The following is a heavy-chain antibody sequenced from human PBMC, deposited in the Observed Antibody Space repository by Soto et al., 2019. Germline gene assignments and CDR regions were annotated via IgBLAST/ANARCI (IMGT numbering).Heavy chain of an antibody. Sequence: PGGSLRLSCAASGFTFTNYAMSWVRQAPGKGLEWVSGISGPGSSTYYADSVKGRLTISRDNSKSTLYLQMNSLRAEDTALYYCAKDERCITVSCYPTFWGQGTLVTVSS. V-gene: IGHV3-23*01. CDR3: AKDERCITVSCYPTF. CDR1: GFTFTNYA. CDR2: ISGPGSST. J-gene: IGHJ4*02. D-gene: IGHD2-15*01.